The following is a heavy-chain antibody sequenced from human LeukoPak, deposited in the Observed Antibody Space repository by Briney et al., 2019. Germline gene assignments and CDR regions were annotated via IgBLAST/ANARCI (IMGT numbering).Heavy chain of an antibody. CDR3: ARRLGAKAFIWFDY. CDR2: INHSGST. D-gene: IGHD3-10*01. J-gene: IGHJ4*02. CDR1: GGSFSGYY. Sequence: SETLSLTCAVYGGSFSGYYWSWIRQPPGKGLEWIGEINHSGSTNYNPSLKSRVTISVDTSKNQFSLKLSSVTAADTAVYYCARRLGAKAFIWFDYWGQGTLVTVSS. V-gene: IGHV4-34*01.